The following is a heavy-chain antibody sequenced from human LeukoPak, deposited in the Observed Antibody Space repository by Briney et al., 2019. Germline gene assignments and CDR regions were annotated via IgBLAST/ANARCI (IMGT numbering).Heavy chain of an antibody. Sequence: GGSLILSCAASGFTFSSYGMHWVRQAPGKGLEWVAVIWYDGSNKYYADSVKGRFTISRDNSKNTLYLQMNSLRAEDTAVYYCARDLSTQYYFDYWGQGTLVTVSS. J-gene: IGHJ4*02. CDR3: ARDLSTQYYFDY. CDR1: GFTFSSYG. V-gene: IGHV3-33*01. CDR2: IWYDGSNK.